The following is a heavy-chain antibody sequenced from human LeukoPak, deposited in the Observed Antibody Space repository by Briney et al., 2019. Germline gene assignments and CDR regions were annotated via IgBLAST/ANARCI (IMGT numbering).Heavy chain of an antibody. CDR1: GFTFDDYA. CDR2: ISGSNRTT. CDR3: AKDGNYFDSSGYLIPFDY. D-gene: IGHD3-22*01. J-gene: IGHJ4*02. Sequence: GGSLRLSCAASGFTFDDYAMHWVRQAPGKGLEWVSSISGSNRTTYYADSVKGRFTISRDNSKNILYLQMNSLRADDTAVYYCAKDGNYFDSSGYLIPFDYWGQGTLVTVSS. V-gene: IGHV3-23*01.